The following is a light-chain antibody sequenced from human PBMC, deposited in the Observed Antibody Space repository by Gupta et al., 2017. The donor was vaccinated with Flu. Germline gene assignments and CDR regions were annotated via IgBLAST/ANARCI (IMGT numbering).Light chain of an antibody. Sequence: DIQMTQSPSSLSASVGDRVTITCRASQSISNYLNWYQQKPGKAPKLLIYAASSLQSGVPLRFSGSGSGTDFTLTISSLQPEDFATYYCQQSYNTPRTFGQGTKVEIK. CDR3: QQSYNTPRT. J-gene: IGKJ1*01. CDR2: AAS. CDR1: QSISNY. V-gene: IGKV1-39*01.